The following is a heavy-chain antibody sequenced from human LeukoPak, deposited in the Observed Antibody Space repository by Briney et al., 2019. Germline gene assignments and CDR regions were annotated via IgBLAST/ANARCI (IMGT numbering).Heavy chain of an antibody. CDR1: GFSFSSYW. CDR3: VSGFLQWLY. CDR2: INPDGSNM. D-gene: IGHD3-3*01. J-gene: IGHJ4*02. V-gene: IGHV3-7*01. Sequence: RPGGSLRLSCAASGFSFSSYWMSWVRQAPGKGLEWVANINPDGSNMLYVDSVKGRFTISRDNAKNSLYLQMNNLRAEDTAVYFCVSGFLQWLYWGQGTLVTVSS.